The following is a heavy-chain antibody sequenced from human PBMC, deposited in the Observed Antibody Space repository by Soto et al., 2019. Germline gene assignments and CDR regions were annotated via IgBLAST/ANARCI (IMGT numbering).Heavy chain of an antibody. V-gene: IGHV1-69*02. D-gene: IGHD4-17*01. Sequence: QVQLVQSGAEVKKPVSSVKVSCKASGGTFSSYNISWVRQAPGQALEWMGRIIPILGIANYAQKFQGRVTITADKSTSTAYMELSSLRSEDTAVYYCATTYGGNSGFAFDIWRKGTMVPVSS. J-gene: IGHJ3*02. CDR2: IIPILGIA. CDR3: ATTYGGNSGFAFDI. CDR1: GGTFSSYN.